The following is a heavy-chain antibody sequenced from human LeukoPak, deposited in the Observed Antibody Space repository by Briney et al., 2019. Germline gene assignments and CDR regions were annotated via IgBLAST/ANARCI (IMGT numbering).Heavy chain of an antibody. V-gene: IGHV3-30*04. CDR2: ISYDGSNK. CDR3: ARGSEFDVLTGYFPFDS. Sequence: GGSLRLSCAASGFTFSNSAMNWVRQAPGKGLEWVAFISYDGSNKYYADSVRGRFTVSSDNAKNTLYLQMNSLRAEDTAVYYCARGSEFDVLTGYFPFDSWGQGTLVTVSS. D-gene: IGHD3-9*01. J-gene: IGHJ4*02. CDR1: GFTFSNSA.